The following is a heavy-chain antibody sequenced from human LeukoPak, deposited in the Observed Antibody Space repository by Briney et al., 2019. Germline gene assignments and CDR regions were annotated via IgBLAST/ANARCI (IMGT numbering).Heavy chain of an antibody. CDR2: ISGSGAYT. J-gene: IGHJ4*02. Sequence: QPGGSLRLSCAASEFTISSYAMSWVRQAPGKGLEWVSGISGSGAYTYDADSVKGRFTISRDNSKNTLYLQMNSLRAEDTAIYYCAKGRYRDGYKYYFDYWGQGTLVTASS. CDR3: AKGRYRDGYKYYFDY. V-gene: IGHV3-23*01. D-gene: IGHD5-24*01. CDR1: EFTISSYA.